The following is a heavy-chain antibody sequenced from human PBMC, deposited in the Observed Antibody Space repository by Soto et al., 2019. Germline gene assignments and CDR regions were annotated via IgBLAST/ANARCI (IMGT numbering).Heavy chain of an antibody. CDR3: ARHAYGYNNYYFDY. CDR2: IYPGDSDI. D-gene: IGHD4-4*01. V-gene: IGHV5-51*01. J-gene: IGHJ4*02. Sequence: PGESLNISCKGSGYSFTSYWIGWVRQMPGKGLEWMGIIYPGDSDIRYSPSFQGQVAISADKSISTAYLQWSSLKASDTAMYHCARHAYGYNNYYFDYWGQGTLVTVSS. CDR1: GYSFTSYW.